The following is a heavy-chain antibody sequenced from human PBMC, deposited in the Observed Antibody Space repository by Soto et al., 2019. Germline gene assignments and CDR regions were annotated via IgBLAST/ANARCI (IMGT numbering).Heavy chain of an antibody. D-gene: IGHD6-19*01. CDR1: GGSISSYY. V-gene: IGHV4-59*01. CDR3: ARVSSSSGGTRGVSFDY. CDR2: IYYSGST. Sequence: SETLSLTCTVSGGSISSYYWSWIRQPPGKGLEWIGYIYYSGSTNYDPSLKSRVTISVDTSKNQFSLKLSSVTAADTAVYYCARVSSSSGGTRGVSFDYWGQGTLVTVSS. J-gene: IGHJ4*02.